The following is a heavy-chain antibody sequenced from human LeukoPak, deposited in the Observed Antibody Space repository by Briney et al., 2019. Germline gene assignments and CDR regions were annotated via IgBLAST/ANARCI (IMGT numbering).Heavy chain of an antibody. D-gene: IGHD3-9*01. Sequence: SETLSLTCTVSGGSISSYYWSWIRQPAGKGLEWIGRIYTSGSTNYNPSLKSRVTMSADTSKNQFSLKLSSVTAADTAVYYCARGPPYYDILTGYYNGDFDYWGQGTLVTVSS. CDR3: ARGPPYYDILTGYYNGDFDY. CDR2: IYTSGST. J-gene: IGHJ4*02. V-gene: IGHV4-4*07. CDR1: GGSISSYY.